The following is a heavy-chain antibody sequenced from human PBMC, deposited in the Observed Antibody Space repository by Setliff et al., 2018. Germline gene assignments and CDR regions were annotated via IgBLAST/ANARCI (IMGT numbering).Heavy chain of an antibody. D-gene: IGHD3-3*01. Sequence: ASVKVSCKTSGYTFSDYYVHWVRQAPAQGLEWMGWINPNRGATNFARRFEGRVTLTRDTSINTAYMELSRLRHDDTAIYYCAKDGSSVVRFLEWSHKDYYYMDVWGKGTTVTVSS. CDR1: GYTFSDYY. CDR2: INPNRGAT. CDR3: AKDGSSVVRFLEWSHKDYYYMDV. J-gene: IGHJ6*03. V-gene: IGHV1-2*02.